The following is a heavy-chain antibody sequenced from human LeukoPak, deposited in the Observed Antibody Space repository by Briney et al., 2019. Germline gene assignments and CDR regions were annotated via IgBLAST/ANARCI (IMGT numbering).Heavy chain of an antibody. J-gene: IGHJ6*03. V-gene: IGHV3-21*01. D-gene: IGHD1-26*01. CDR2: ISSGGSYI. Sequence: GGSLRLSCAASGFTFSTYSMQWVRQAPGKGLEWVSFISSGGSYIYYADSVKGRFTISRDNPKNSLYLQMNSLRAEDTAVYYCARSWVNCMDVWGKGTTVTVSS. CDR3: ARSWVNCMDV. CDR1: GFTFSTYS.